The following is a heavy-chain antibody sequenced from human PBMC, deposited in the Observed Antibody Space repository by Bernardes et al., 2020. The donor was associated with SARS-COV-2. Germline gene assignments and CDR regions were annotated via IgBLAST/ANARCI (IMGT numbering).Heavy chain of an antibody. Sequence: GGSLRLSCAASGFTFSNAWMSWVRQAPGKGLEWVGRIKKTSAGGTTDYAAPVKGRFTISRDDSKNTLYLQMNSLTAEDTAVYYCTTDHDYIMVTFGGVIVWGQGTLVTVSS. CDR3: TTDHDYIMVTFGGVIV. CDR2: IKKTSAGGTT. V-gene: IGHV3-15*01. CDR1: GFTFSNAW. J-gene: IGHJ4*02. D-gene: IGHD3-16*02.